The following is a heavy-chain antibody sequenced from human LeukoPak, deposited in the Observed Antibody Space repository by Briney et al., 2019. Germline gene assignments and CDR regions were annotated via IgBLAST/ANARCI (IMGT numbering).Heavy chain of an antibody. CDR3: ASAGHDGSGYKVC. CDR2: IYHSGGA. V-gene: IGHV4/OR15-8*01. CDR1: GFTFSIAW. J-gene: IGHJ4*02. D-gene: IGHD3-22*01. Sequence: ESLRLSCAASGFTFSIAWMSWVRQPPGKGLEWIGEIYHSGGANYYPSLKSRVTISVDKSKNQFSLKLSAVTAADTAVYYCASAGHDGSGYKVCWGQGTLVTVSS.